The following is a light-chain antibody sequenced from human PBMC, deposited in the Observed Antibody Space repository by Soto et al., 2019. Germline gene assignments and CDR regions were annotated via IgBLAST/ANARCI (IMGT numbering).Light chain of an antibody. V-gene: IGLV2-14*01. CDR1: SSDISIYNY. CDR3: CLYTSSTNDV. CDR2: EVS. Sequence: QSVLTQPASVSGSPGQSITISCTGTSSDISIYNYVSWYQQHPGKAPKLIIYEVSNRPSGISNRFSGAKSGNTASLTISGLQVEDEADYYCCLYTSSTNDVFGAGTKVTVL. J-gene: IGLJ1*01.